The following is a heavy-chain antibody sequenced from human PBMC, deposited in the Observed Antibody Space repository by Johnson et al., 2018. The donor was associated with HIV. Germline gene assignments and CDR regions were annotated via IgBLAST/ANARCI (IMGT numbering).Heavy chain of an antibody. V-gene: IGHV3-33*06. CDR3: AKFRDAFDI. CDR2: IWYDGINK. Sequence: QVQLVESGGGVVQPGRSLRLSCAASGFTFSSYGMHWVRQAPGKGLEWVAVIWYDGINKYYADSVKGRFTISRDNSKNTLYLQMNSLRAEDTPVYYCAKFRDAFDIWGQGTMVTVSS. J-gene: IGHJ3*02. CDR1: GFTFSSYG.